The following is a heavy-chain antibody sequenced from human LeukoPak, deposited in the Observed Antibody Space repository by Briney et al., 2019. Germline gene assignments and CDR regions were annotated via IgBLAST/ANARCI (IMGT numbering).Heavy chain of an antibody. V-gene: IGHV1-69*06. CDR1: GGTFSSYA. Sequence: SVKVSCKASGGTFSSYAISWVRQAPGQGLEWMGGIIPIFGTANYAQKFQGRVTITADKSTSTAYMELSSLTSEDTAVYYCARDKDPYCSGGSCYAGRGYYYYMDVWGKGTTVTVSS. J-gene: IGHJ6*03. D-gene: IGHD2-15*01. CDR3: ARDKDPYCSGGSCYAGRGYYYYMDV. CDR2: IIPIFGTA.